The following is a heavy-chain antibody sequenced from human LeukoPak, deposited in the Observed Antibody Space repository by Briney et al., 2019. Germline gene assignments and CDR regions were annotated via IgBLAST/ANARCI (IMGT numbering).Heavy chain of an antibody. CDR1: GYTFTSYD. CDR3: ARKGPANYYYYYMDV. D-gene: IGHD2-2*01. V-gene: IGHV1-8*01. J-gene: IGHJ6*03. CDR2: MNPNSGNK. Sequence: ASVKVSCKASGYTFTSYDLNWVRQATGQGLEWMGWMNPNSGNKGYAPKFQGRVTMTRNTSISTAYMELSSLRSEDTAVYYCARKGPANYYYYYMDVWGKGTSVTVSS.